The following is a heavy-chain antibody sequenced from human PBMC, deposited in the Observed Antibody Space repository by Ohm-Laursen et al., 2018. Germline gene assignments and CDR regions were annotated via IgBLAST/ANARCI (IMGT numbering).Heavy chain of an antibody. Sequence: GSLRLSCTASGFTFSSYWMTWVRQAPGKELEWVANIKEDGSQKNYVDSVKGRFTISRDNANNFLYLQMNSLRAEDTAVYYCARDISPVIVGVAFDVFDIWGQGTLVTVSS. CDR2: IKEDGSQK. D-gene: IGHD1-26*01. CDR3: ARDISPVIVGVAFDVFDI. J-gene: IGHJ4*02. V-gene: IGHV3-7*01. CDR1: GFTFSSYW.